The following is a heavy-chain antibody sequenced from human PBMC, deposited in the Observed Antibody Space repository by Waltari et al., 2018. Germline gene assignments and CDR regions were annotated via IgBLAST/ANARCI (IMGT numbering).Heavy chain of an antibody. CDR1: GFTFDDYA. CDR3: AKDMGGGSYHAYYYYGMDV. D-gene: IGHD1-26*01. J-gene: IGHJ6*02. Sequence: EVQLVESGRGLVQPGRSLRLSCAASGFTFDDYAMHWVRQAPGKGLEWVSGISWNSGSIGYADSVKGRFTISRDNAKNSLYLQMNSLRAEDMALYYCAKDMGGGSYHAYYYYGMDVWGQGTTVTVSS. CDR2: ISWNSGSI. V-gene: IGHV3-9*03.